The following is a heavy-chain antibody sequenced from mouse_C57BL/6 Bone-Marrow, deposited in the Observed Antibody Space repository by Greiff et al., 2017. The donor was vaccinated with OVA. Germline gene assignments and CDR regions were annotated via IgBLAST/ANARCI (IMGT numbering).Heavy chain of an antibody. V-gene: IGHV1-74*01. CDR3: AILYYSDCPWYFDV. Sequence: QVQLKQPGAELVKPGASVKVSCKASGYTFTSYWMHWVKQRPGQGLEWIGRIHPSDSDTNYTQKFKGKATLTVDNSSSTAYMQLSSLTSEDSAVYYWAILYYSDCPWYFDVWGTGTTVTVSS. CDR1: GYTFTSYW. CDR2: IHPSDSDT. D-gene: IGHD2-13*01. J-gene: IGHJ1*03.